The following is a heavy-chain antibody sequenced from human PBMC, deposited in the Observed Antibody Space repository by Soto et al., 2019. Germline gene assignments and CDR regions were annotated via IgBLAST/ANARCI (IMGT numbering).Heavy chain of an antibody. D-gene: IGHD5-12*01. V-gene: IGHV1-69*13. Sequence: SVKVCCEASGGTFSSYAISWVRQAPGQGLEWMGGIIPIFGTANYAQKFQGRVTITADESTSTAYMELSSLRSEDTAVYYCAIGWGRGWLQFRLHYWGQGTLVTVSS. J-gene: IGHJ4*02. CDR1: GGTFSSYA. CDR2: IIPIFGTA. CDR3: AIGWGRGWLQFRLHY.